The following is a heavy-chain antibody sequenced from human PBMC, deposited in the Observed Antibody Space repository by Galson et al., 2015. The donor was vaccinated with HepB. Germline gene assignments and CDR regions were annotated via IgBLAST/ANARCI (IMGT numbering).Heavy chain of an antibody. CDR2: MNPNSGNT. J-gene: IGHJ6*02. Sequence: SVKVSCKASGYTFTSYDINWVRQATGQGLEWMGWMNPNSGNTGYAQKFQGRVTMTRNTSISTAYMELSSLRSEDTAVYYCARGSSSWCCYYGMDLWGQGTAVTVSS. CDR1: GYTFTSYD. D-gene: IGHD6-13*01. CDR3: ARGSSSWCCYYGMDL. V-gene: IGHV1-8*01.